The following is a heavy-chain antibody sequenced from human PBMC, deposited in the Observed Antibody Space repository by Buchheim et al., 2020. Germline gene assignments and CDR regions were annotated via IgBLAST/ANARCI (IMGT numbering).Heavy chain of an antibody. CDR2: ISGSGGST. V-gene: IGHV3-23*01. Sequence: EVQLLESGGGLVQPGGSLRLSCAASGFTFSSYAMSWVRQAPGKGLELVSAISGSGGSTYYADSVKGRLTIFRVNSKNTLYLQMNSLRAEDTAVYYCAKEIYDFWSGYQVTYYFDYWGQGTL. CDR3: AKEIYDFWSGYQVTYYFDY. J-gene: IGHJ4*02. D-gene: IGHD3-3*01. CDR1: GFTFSSYA.